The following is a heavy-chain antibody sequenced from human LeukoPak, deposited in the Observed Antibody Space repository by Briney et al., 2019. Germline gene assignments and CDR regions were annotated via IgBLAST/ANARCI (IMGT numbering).Heavy chain of an antibody. CDR2: INPNSGGT. D-gene: IGHD3-3*02. Sequence: ASVNVSCKASGYTFTGYYMHWVRQAPGQGLEWMGWINPNSGGTNYAQKFQGRVTMTRDTSISTAYMELSRLRSDDTAVYYCARALDTLPSYATDYWGQGTLVTVSS. J-gene: IGHJ4*02. CDR3: ARALDTLPSYATDY. V-gene: IGHV1-2*02. CDR1: GYTFTGYY.